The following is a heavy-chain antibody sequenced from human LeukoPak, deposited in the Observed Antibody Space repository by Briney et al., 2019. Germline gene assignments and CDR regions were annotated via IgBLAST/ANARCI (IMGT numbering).Heavy chain of an antibody. CDR1: GGTFSSYA. D-gene: IGHD6-13*01. Sequence: GSSVKVSCKASGGTFSSYAISWVRQAPGQGLEWMGRIIPIFGIANYAQKFQGRVTITADKSTSTAYMELSSLRSEDTAVYYCARGLGSSSWRNFDYWGQGTLVTVSS. CDR3: ARGLGSSSWRNFDY. V-gene: IGHV1-69*04. J-gene: IGHJ4*02. CDR2: IIPIFGIA.